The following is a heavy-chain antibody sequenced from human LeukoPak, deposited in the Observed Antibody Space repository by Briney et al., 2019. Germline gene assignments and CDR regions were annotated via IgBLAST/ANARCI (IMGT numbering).Heavy chain of an antibody. J-gene: IGHJ4*02. CDR1: GGSISSSSYY. CDR2: IYYSGST. CDR3: ARAATPLYYFDY. V-gene: IGHV4-39*07. Sequence: PSETLSLTCTVSGGSISSSSYYWGWIRQPPGKGLEWIGSIYYSGSTYYSPSLKSRVTISVDTSKNQFSLKLSSVTAADTAVYYCARAATPLYYFDYWGQGTLVTVSS.